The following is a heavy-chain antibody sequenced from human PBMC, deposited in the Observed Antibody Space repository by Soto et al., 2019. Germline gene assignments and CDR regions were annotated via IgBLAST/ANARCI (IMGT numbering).Heavy chain of an antibody. J-gene: IGHJ6*03. Sequence: GGSLRLSCAASGFTFSSYAMSWVRQAPGKGLEWVSAISGSGGSTYYADSVKGRFTISRDNSKNTLYLQMNSLRAEDTAVYYCSKNRGGIYHCYMAFRGKGISRTRSS. D-gene: IGHD3-16*01. V-gene: IGHV3-23*01. CDR2: ISGSGGST. CDR1: GFTFSSYA. CDR3: SKNRGGIYHCYMAF.